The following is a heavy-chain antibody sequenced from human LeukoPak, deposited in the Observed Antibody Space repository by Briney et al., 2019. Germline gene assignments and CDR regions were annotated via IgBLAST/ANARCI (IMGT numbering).Heavy chain of an antibody. Sequence: GGSLRLSCAASGFTFSSYEMNWVRQAPGKGLEWVSYITSSGSTINYADSVKGRFTISRDNAKNSLYLQMNSLRAEDTGVYYCASATDTAENDAFDIWGQGTMVTVSS. CDR3: ASATDTAENDAFDI. J-gene: IGHJ3*02. D-gene: IGHD5-18*01. CDR2: ITSSGSTI. CDR1: GFTFSSYE. V-gene: IGHV3-48*03.